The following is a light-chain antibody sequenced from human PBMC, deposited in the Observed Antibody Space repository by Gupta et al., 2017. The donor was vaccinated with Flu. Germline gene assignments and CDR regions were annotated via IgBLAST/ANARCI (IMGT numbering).Light chain of an antibody. CDR2: GAS. J-gene: IGKJ1*01. CDR1: QTISNY. Sequence: DIQMTQSSSSLSTSVGDRVTITCRASQTISNYLNWYQQKPGKAPNVLIYGASNLRSGVPSRFSGSGSGTDFTLTISSLQPEDFATYYCQQSYNTSWTFGQGTKVEIK. CDR3: QQSYNTSWT. V-gene: IGKV1-39*01.